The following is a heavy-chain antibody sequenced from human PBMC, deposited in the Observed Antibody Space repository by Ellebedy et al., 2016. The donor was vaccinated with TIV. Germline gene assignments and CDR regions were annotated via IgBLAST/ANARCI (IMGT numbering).Heavy chain of an antibody. D-gene: IGHD4-17*01. CDR3: ARDGDGDYAPADYVYFYGMDV. CDR2: VSSDGNIK. CDR1: GFSFSTYV. J-gene: IGHJ6*02. Sequence: PGGSLRLSCAASGFSFSTYVMHWVRQAPGKGLEWLALVSSDGNIKHYADSVKGRFTISRDNSKNPVYLQMNSLRAEDTAIYYCARDGDGDYAPADYVYFYGMDVWGQGTTVTVSS. V-gene: IGHV3-30*03.